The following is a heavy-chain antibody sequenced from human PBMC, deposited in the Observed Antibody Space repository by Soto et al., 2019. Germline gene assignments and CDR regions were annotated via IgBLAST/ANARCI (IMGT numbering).Heavy chain of an antibody. J-gene: IGHJ4*02. CDR3: ARDNHDYGDYVPGY. Sequence: ASVKVSCKASGYTFTSYGISWVRQAPGQGLEWMGWISAYNGNTNYAQKLQGRVTMTTDTSTSTAYMELRSLRSDDTAVYYCARDNHDYGDYVPGYWGQGTLVTVSS. CDR1: GYTFTSYG. CDR2: ISAYNGNT. D-gene: IGHD4-17*01. V-gene: IGHV1-18*01.